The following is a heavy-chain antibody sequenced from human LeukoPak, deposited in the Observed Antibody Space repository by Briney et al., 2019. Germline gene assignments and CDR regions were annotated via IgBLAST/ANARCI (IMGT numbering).Heavy chain of an antibody. D-gene: IGHD6-19*01. V-gene: IGHV1-18*01. J-gene: IGHJ6*02. CDR2: ISAYNGNT. CDR1: GYTFTSYG. Sequence: ASVKDSRKASGYTFTSYGISWVRQAPGQGLEWMGLISAYNGNTNYAQKLQGRVTMTTDTSTSTAYMELRSLRSDDTAVYYCAREAPLGSSGSELYGMDVWGQGTTVTVSS. CDR3: AREAPLGSSGSELYGMDV.